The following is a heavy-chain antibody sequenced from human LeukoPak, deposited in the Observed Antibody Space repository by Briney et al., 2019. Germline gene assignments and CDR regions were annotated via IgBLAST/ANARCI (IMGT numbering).Heavy chain of an antibody. CDR2: IYTSGST. Sequence: PSETLSLTCTVSGGSISSYYWSWIRQPAGKGLEWIGRIYTSGSTNYNPSLKSRVTMSVDTSKNQFSLKLSSVTAADTAVYYCARELVGQYCSGGSCYNFYYYYMDVWGKGTTVTVSS. D-gene: IGHD2-15*01. CDR1: GGSISSYY. V-gene: IGHV4-4*07. CDR3: ARELVGQYCSGGSCYNFYYYYMDV. J-gene: IGHJ6*03.